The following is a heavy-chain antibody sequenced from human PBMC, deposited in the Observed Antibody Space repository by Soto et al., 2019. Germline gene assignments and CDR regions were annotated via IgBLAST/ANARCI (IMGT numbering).Heavy chain of an antibody. CDR2: IYYSGST. J-gene: IGHJ4*02. CDR3: ARERSLTMVRGVVTIMDY. V-gene: IGHV4-59*01. Sequence: QVQLQESGPGLVKPSETLSLTCTVSGGSISSYYWSWIRQPPGKGLEWIGYIYYSGSTDYNPSLKSRVTMSVDTSKNQFSLKLSSVTAADTAVYYCARERSLTMVRGVVTIMDYWGQRTLVTVSS. CDR1: GGSISSYY. D-gene: IGHD3-10*01.